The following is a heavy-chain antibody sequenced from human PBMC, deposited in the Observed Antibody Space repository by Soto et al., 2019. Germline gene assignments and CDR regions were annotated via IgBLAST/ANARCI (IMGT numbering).Heavy chain of an antibody. CDR3: ARGGGDYRDNDAFDI. CDR1: GGSFSGYY. Sequence: QVQLQQWGAGLLKPSETLSLTCAVYGGSFSGYYWSWIRQPPGKGLEWIGEINHSGSTNYNPSLKSRVTISVDTSKNQFSLKLSSVTAADTAVYYCARGGGDYRDNDAFDIWCQGTMVTVSS. CDR2: INHSGST. J-gene: IGHJ3*02. V-gene: IGHV4-34*01. D-gene: IGHD4-4*01.